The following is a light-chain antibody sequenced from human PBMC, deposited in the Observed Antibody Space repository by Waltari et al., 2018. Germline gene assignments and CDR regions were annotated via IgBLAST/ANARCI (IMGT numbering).Light chain of an antibody. CDR2: GAS. J-gene: IGKJ1*01. Sequence: EIVLTQSPGTLSLSPGERATLSCRASQIVGTYLAWYQQKPGQAPRLLIYGASSRATGIPDRFSVSGSGTDFSLTISRLEPEDFAVYYCQHFVRLPATFGQGTKVEIK. CDR3: QHFVRLPAT. CDR1: QIVGTY. V-gene: IGKV3-20*01.